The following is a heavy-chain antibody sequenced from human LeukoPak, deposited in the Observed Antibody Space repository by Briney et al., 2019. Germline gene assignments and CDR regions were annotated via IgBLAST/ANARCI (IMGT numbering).Heavy chain of an antibody. Sequence: GGSLRLSCAASGFTFSSYWMSWVRQAPGKGLEWVANIKQDGSEKYYVDSVKGRLTISRDNAKNSLYLQMNSLRAEDTAVYYCAREVPYSSSWYYYYYGMDVWGQGTTVTVSS. CDR1: GFTFSSYW. V-gene: IGHV3-7*01. CDR2: IKQDGSEK. CDR3: AREVPYSSSWYYYYYGMDV. D-gene: IGHD6-13*01. J-gene: IGHJ6*02.